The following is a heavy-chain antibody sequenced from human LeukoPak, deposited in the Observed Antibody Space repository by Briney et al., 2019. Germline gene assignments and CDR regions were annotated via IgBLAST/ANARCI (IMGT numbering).Heavy chain of an antibody. J-gene: IGHJ6*02. CDR1: GFTFSSYA. V-gene: IGHV3-30-3*01. CDR3: ARGRYYGSGSYYPYYYGMDV. Sequence: GGSLRLSCAASGFTFSSYAMHWVRQAPGKGLEWVAAISYDGSNKYYADSVKGRFTISRDNSKNTLYLQMNSLRAEDTAVYYCARGRYYGSGSYYPYYYGMDVWGQGTTVTVSS. D-gene: IGHD3-10*01. CDR2: ISYDGSNK.